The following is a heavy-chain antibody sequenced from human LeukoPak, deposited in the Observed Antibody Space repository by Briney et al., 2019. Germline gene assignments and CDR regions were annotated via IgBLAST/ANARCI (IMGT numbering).Heavy chain of an antibody. J-gene: IGHJ4*02. CDR3: STLRFGESPRPGY. V-gene: IGHV3-23*01. Sequence: PGGSLRLSCAASGVTFSSYAMSWVRQAPGKGLEWVSAISGSGGSTYYADSVKGRFTISRDNSKNTLYLQMNSLRAEDTAVYYCSTLRFGESPRPGYWGQGTLVTVSS. D-gene: IGHD3-10*01. CDR2: ISGSGGST. CDR1: GVTFSSYA.